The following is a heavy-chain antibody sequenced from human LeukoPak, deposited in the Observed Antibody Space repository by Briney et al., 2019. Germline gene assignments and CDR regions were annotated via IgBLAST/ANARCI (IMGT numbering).Heavy chain of an antibody. D-gene: IGHD2-8*01. CDR2: IYPDDSDT. Sequence: GASLKISCKGSGSSFASSWIGWVRQMPGKGLEGMGIIYPDDSDTRYSPSFEGQITISADKSISTAYLQWSSLKASDTAVYYCARHGHCTNGVCYSNYYYHMDVWGKGTTVTVSS. CDR3: ARHGHCTNGVCYSNYYYHMDV. V-gene: IGHV5-51*01. J-gene: IGHJ6*03. CDR1: GSSFASSW.